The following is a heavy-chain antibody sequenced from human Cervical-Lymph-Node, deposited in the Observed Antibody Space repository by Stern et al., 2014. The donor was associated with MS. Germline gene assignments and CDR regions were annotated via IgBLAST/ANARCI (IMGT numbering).Heavy chain of an antibody. CDR1: GG. Sequence: QDQLVQSGAEVKKPGSSVKVSCKSSGGISWVRQAPGQGLEWRGGVIPFVGTSYYAQKFQGRVTITADTSANTTYLHLSRLTSADTAVYYCARGTGDNWFGPWGQGTLVTVSS. CDR3: ARGTGDNWFGP. V-gene: IGHV1-69*14. J-gene: IGHJ5*02. CDR2: VIPFVGTS. D-gene: IGHD3/OR15-3a*01.